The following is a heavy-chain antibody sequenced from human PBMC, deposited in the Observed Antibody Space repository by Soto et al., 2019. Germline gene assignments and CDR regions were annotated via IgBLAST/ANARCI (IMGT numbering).Heavy chain of an antibody. CDR1: GFTFSSCA. J-gene: IGHJ4*02. CDR2: ISYGGSNK. V-gene: IGHV3-30-3*01. D-gene: IGHD3-3*01. Sequence: PGVSLRLSCAASGFTFSSCAMHWVRQAPGKGLEWVALISYGGSNKYYADSVKGRFTISRDNSKNTLYLQMNSLRAEDTAVYYCARDKRDLRFLEWSYYFDYWGQGTLVTVSS. CDR3: ARDKRDLRFLEWSYYFDY.